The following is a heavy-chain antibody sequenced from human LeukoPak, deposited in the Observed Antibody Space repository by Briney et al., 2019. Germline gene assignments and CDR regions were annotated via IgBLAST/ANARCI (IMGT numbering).Heavy chain of an antibody. V-gene: IGHV3-23*01. Sequence: PGGSLRLSCAASGFTFSSYAMSWVRQAPGKGLEWVSAISGSGGSTYYADSVKGRFTISRDNSKNTLYLQMNSLRAEDTAVYYCATGSGWGYYYYYYMDVWGKGTTVTVSS. CDR2: ISGSGGST. CDR3: ATGSGWGYYYYYYMDV. J-gene: IGHJ6*03. D-gene: IGHD6-19*01. CDR1: GFTFSSYA.